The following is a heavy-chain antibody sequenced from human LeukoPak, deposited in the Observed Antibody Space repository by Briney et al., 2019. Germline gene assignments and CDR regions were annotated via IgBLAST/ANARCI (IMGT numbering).Heavy chain of an antibody. CDR3: THYYDSSGLGDYYFDY. V-gene: IGHV3-15*01. CDR2: IKSKTDGGTT. Sequence: GGSLRLSCAASGFTFSNAWMSWVRQAPGKGLEWVGRIKSKTDGGTTDYAAPVKGRFTISRDDSKNTLYLQMNSLKTEDTAVYYCTHYYDSSGLGDYYFDYWGQGTLVTVSS. CDR1: GFTFSNAW. J-gene: IGHJ4*02. D-gene: IGHD3-22*01.